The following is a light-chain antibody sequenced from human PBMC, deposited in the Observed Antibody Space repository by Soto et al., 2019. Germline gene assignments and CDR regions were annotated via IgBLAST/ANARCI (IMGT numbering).Light chain of an antibody. V-gene: IGKV1-39*01. CDR1: QSISSY. Sequence: DIQMTQSPSSLSASVGDRVTIACRASQSISSYLIWYQLKPGKAPKVLIYAASTLQSGVPSRFRGSGSGTAFTLTISSLQPEDFATYYCQQSYSAPRTFGQGTKVDIK. CDR3: QQSYSAPRT. J-gene: IGKJ1*01. CDR2: AAS.